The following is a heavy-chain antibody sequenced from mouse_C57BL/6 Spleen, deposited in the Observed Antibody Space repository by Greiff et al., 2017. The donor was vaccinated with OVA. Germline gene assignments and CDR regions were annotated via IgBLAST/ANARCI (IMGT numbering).Heavy chain of an antibody. D-gene: IGHD1-1*01. V-gene: IGHV2-5*01. Sequence: QVQLKQSGPGLVQPSQSLSITCTVSGFSLTSYGVHWVRQSPGKGLEWLGVICRGGNTDYNAAFMSSLSITKYNSKSQVFFKMNSLQADDTSIYYSAKNDCGSCPDWYAMDYWGQGTSVTVSS. CDR1: GFSLTSYG. CDR2: ICRGGNT. CDR3: AKNDCGSCPDWYAMDY. J-gene: IGHJ4*01.